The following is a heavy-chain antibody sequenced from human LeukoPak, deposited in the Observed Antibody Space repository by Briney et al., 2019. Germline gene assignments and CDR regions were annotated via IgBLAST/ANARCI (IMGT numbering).Heavy chain of an antibody. V-gene: IGHV5-51*01. D-gene: IGHD6-13*01. Sequence: GESLKISCKGSGYDFANFWIAWVRQMPGKGLECMGIIYPEDSDTKYSPSIQGQVTISADTSINAAYLQWSGLKASDSGLYYCARLRKRYITTAAYDYWGQGTLVTVSS. CDR3: ARLRKRYITTAAYDY. CDR1: GYDFANFW. J-gene: IGHJ4*02. CDR2: IYPEDSDT.